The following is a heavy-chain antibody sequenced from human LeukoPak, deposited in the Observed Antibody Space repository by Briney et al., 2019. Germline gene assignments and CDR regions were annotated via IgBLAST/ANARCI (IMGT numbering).Heavy chain of an antibody. Sequence: GSLRLSCAASGFTFGSYAMSWVRQAPGKGLEWVSVIYSGGSTYYADFVKGRFIISRDNSKNTVYLQMNSLRAEDTAVYYCVRGPSVVITDYFDYWGQGTLVTVSS. CDR2: IYSGGST. CDR3: VRGPSVVITDYFDY. J-gene: IGHJ4*02. D-gene: IGHD3-22*01. CDR1: GFTFGSYA. V-gene: IGHV3-53*01.